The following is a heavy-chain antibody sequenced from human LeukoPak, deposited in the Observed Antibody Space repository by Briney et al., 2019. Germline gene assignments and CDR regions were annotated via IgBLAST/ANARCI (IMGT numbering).Heavy chain of an antibody. CDR1: GFTVRSSY. CDR2: IYSGGST. CDR3: ARGAGGGSGS. J-gene: IGHJ4*02. V-gene: IGHV3-53*01. D-gene: IGHD3-10*01. Sequence: GGSLRLSCAASGFTVRSSYMSWVRQAPGKGLEWVSTIYSGGSTYYADSVKGRFTISRDNAKNSLYLQMNSLRAEDTAVYYCARGAGGGSGSWSQGTLVTVSS.